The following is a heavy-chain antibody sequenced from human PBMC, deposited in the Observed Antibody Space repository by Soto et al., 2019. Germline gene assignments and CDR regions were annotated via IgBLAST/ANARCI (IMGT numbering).Heavy chain of an antibody. CDR2: IYYSGST. CDR1: GGSISSGGYY. J-gene: IGHJ6*03. D-gene: IGHD2-15*01. CDR3: ATDLIDVNGFPYYYYYMDV. Sequence: PSETLSLTCTVSGGSISSGGYYWSWIRQHPGKGLEWIGYIYYSGSTYYNPSLKSRVTISVDTSKNQFSLKLSSVTAADTAVYYCATDLIDVNGFPYYYYYMDVWGKGTTVTVSS. V-gene: IGHV4-31*03.